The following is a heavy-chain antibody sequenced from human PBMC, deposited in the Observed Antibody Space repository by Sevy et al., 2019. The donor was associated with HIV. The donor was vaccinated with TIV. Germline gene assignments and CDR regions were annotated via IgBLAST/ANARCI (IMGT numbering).Heavy chain of an antibody. D-gene: IGHD2-2*01. CDR2: IRYDGSNK. CDR3: ARGPLRYCSSSSCYEGENYYYGMDV. J-gene: IGHJ6*02. CDR1: GFTFSNYG. Sequence: GGSLRLSCAASGFTFSNYGIHWVRQAPGKGLEWVAVIRYDGSNKYYEDSVKARFTISRDNSKNTLYLQINSLRAEDTAVYYCARGPLRYCSSSSCYEGENYYYGMDVWGQGTTVTVSS. V-gene: IGHV3-33*01.